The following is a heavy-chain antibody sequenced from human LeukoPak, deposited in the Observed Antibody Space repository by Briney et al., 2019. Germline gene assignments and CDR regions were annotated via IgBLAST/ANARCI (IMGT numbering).Heavy chain of an antibody. V-gene: IGHV1-18*01. J-gene: IGHJ4*02. CDR2: ISAYNGNT. D-gene: IGHD3-22*01. Sequence: ASVKVSCKASGYTFTSYGISWVRQAPGQGLEWMGWISAYNGNTNYAQKLQGRVTMTTDTSTSTAYMELRSLRSDDTAVYYCAREVPYDTSVYYQPFDFWGQGILVTVSS. CDR1: GYTFTSYG. CDR3: AREVPYDTSVYYQPFDF.